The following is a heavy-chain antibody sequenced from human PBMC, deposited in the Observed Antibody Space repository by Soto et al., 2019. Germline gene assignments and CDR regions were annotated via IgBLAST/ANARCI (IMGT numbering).Heavy chain of an antibody. V-gene: IGHV4-30-4*01. CDR3: AAMIVVVMSTDY. J-gene: IGHJ4*02. CDR1: GGSISSGDYY. Sequence: SETLSLTCTVSGGSISSGDYYWSWIRQPPGKGLEWIGCIYYSGSTYYNPSLKSRVTISVDTSKNQFSLELSSVTAADTAVYYCAAMIVVVMSTDYWGQGTLVTVSS. CDR2: IYYSGST. D-gene: IGHD3-22*01.